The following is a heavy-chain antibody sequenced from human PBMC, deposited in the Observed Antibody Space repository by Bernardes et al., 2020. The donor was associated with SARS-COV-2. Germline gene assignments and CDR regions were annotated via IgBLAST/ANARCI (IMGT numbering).Heavy chain of an antibody. J-gene: IGHJ4*02. V-gene: IGHV1-18*01. CDR2: ISAYNDNT. CDR1: GYTFTSYG. D-gene: IGHD2-15*01. Sequence: ASVKVSCKASGYTFTSYGITWVRQAPGQGLEWMGWISAYNDNTNYAQKFQGRVTMTTDTSTSTAYMELGSLRSDDTALYYCAREDIGYCSGGSCQPFDSWGQGTLVIVSS. CDR3: AREDIGYCSGGSCQPFDS.